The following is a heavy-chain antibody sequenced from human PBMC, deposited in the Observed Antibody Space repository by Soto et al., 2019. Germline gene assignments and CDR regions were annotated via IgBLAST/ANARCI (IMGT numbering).Heavy chain of an antibody. Sequence: GGSLRLSCAASGFTFSSYAMHWVRQAPGKGLEWVAVISYDGSNKYYADSVKGRFTISRDNSKNTLYLQMNSLRAEDTAVYYCAREGSQIAASFSFLFDYWGQGTLVTVSS. J-gene: IGHJ4*02. CDR3: AREGSQIAASFSFLFDY. CDR2: ISYDGSNK. CDR1: GFTFSSYA. V-gene: IGHV3-30-3*01. D-gene: IGHD6-6*01.